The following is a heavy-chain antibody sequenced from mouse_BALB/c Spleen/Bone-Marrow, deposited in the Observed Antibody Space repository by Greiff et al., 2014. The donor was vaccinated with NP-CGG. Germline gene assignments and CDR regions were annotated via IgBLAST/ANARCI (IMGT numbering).Heavy chain of an antibody. Sequence: VKLMESGPELVSPGVSVKISCKASGYTFTDYAIHWVKQSHSKRLEWIGIISTYSGNTNYNQKFKGKATMTVDKSSSTAYMELAGLTSEDSAIYYCARDISGYVRAMDYWGQGTSVTVSS. CDR1: GYTFTDYA. V-gene: IGHV1-67*01. D-gene: IGHD3-2*01. CDR2: ISTYSGNT. J-gene: IGHJ4*01. CDR3: ARDISGYVRAMDY.